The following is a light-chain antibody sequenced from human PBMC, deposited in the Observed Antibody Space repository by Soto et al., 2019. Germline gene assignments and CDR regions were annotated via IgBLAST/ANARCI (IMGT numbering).Light chain of an antibody. J-gene: IGKJ1*01. CDR3: QVRDVWPS. Sequence: IVLTQSPVTLAVSPGERAVLSCRASQSVSTSLAGYQHKPGQAPRLFIYDASKRAPGIPARFSGSGSGTDFTLTISSLEPEDFAVYYCQVRDVWPSFGQGTKVEIK. V-gene: IGKV3-11*01. CDR1: QSVSTS. CDR2: DAS.